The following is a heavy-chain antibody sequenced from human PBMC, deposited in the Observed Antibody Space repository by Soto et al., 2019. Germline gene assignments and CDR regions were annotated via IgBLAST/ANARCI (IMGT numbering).Heavy chain of an antibody. J-gene: IGHJ4*01. CDR1: GYTLNTFG. Sequence: PSLKVSCKAAGYTLNTFGITWVRQAPGQGLEWMGCVSGYSDKRDYSRKLQDRITLTADPSTTTSYMELRSLTSDDTAVYYCARGWGKYLGVTDFWG. V-gene: IGHV1-18*01. CDR3: ARGWGKYLGVTDF. D-gene: IGHD2-2*01. CDR2: VSGYSDKR.